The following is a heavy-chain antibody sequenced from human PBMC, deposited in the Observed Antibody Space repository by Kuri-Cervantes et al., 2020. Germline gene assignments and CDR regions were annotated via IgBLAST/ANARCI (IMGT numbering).Heavy chain of an antibody. Sequence: GESLKISCAASGFTFDDYAMHWVRQAPGKGLEWVAVIWYDGSNKYYADSVKGRFTISRDNSKNTLYLQMNSLRAEDTAVYYCARGLVSNGVYFDYWGQGTLVTVSS. CDR1: GFTFDDYA. CDR3: ARGLVSNGVYFDY. J-gene: IGHJ4*02. V-gene: IGHV3-33*08. CDR2: IWYDGSNK. D-gene: IGHD4-11*01.